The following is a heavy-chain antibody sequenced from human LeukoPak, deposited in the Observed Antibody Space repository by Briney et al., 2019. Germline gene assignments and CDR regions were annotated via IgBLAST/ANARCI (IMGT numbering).Heavy chain of an antibody. CDR2: IHYSGSS. D-gene: IGHD2-8*01. CDR3: VLAPNSNWFDF. V-gene: IGHV4-59*03. Sequence: PSETLSLTCTVSGDSTSNFYWNWIRQSPGKGLEWIGNIHYSGSSVYNPSLKSRGTISIDTSRRQFFLKLNSVTAADTAVYFCVLAPNSNWFDFWGPGTLVTVSS. CDR1: GDSTSNFY. J-gene: IGHJ5*01.